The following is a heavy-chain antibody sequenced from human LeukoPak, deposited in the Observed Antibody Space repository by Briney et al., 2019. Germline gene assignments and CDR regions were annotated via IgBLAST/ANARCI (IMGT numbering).Heavy chain of an antibody. CDR2: ISWNSGSI. Sequence: PGGSLRLSCAASGFTFDDYAMHWVRQAPGKGLELVSGISWNSGSIGYADSVKGRFTISRDNAKNSLYLQMNSLRAEDSALYYCAKDKFIRGGVAAAGPDYWGQGTLVTVSS. J-gene: IGHJ4*02. V-gene: IGHV3-9*01. D-gene: IGHD6-13*01. CDR1: GFTFDDYA. CDR3: AKDKFIRGGVAAAGPDY.